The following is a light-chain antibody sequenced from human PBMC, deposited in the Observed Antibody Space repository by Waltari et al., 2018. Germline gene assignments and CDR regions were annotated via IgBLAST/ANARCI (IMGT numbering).Light chain of an antibody. CDR3: QQYNSYPRT. CDR1: QDISNS. CDR2: DAS. V-gene: IGKV1-16*02. Sequence: IQITPSPSLLFSFFRSRVPITCRASQDISNSLAWVQQKPGKAPKSLIYDASSLQSGVPSKFSGSGSGTDFALTISSLQPEDFATYYCQQYNSYPRTFGGGTKVEIK. J-gene: IGKJ4*01.